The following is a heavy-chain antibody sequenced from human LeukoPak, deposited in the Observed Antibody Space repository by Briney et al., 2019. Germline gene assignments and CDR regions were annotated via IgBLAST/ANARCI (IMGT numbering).Heavy chain of an antibody. CDR1: GGSINSHY. V-gene: IGHV4-59*11. CDR2: IHYTGTT. Sequence: SETLSLTCIVSGGSINSHYWSWIRQPPGKGLEWIGDIHYTGTTKYNPSVKSRVTISVDTSKNQFSLKLSSVTAADTAVYYCAREGGGGGAFDIWGQGTMVTVSS. J-gene: IGHJ3*02. CDR3: AREGGGGGAFDI. D-gene: IGHD2-21*01.